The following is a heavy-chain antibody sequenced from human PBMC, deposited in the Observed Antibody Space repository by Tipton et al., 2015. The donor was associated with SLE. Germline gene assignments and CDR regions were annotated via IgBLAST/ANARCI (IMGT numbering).Heavy chain of an antibody. CDR1: GGSISSGGYS. CDR3: ADRESAGEYYGMDV. D-gene: IGHD3-10*01. Sequence: TLSLTCAVSGGSISSGGYSWSWIRQPPGKGLEWIGYIYHSGSTYYNPSLKSRVTISVDTSKNQFSLKLSSVTAADTAVYYCADRESAGEYYGMDVWGQGTTVTVSS. CDR2: IYHSGST. J-gene: IGHJ6*02. V-gene: IGHV4-30-2*01.